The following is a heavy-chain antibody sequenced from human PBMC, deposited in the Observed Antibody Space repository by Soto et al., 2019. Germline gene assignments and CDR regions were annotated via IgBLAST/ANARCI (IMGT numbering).Heavy chain of an antibody. CDR2: IDPSIGTT. V-gene: IGHV1-46*03. J-gene: IGHJ4*02. D-gene: IGHD1-26*01. CDR3: ISTLGARFDY. CDR1: GYTFTSQN. Sequence: ASVKVSCKASGYTFTSQNMHWVRQAPGQGLEWMGVIDPSIGTTTYAQKFQGRVTMTSDTSTSSVYMEVSSLRSEDTAVYYCISTLGARFDYWGQGTLVTVSS.